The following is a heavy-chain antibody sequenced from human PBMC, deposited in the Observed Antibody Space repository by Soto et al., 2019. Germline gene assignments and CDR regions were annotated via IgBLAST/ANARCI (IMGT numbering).Heavy chain of an antibody. CDR1: GGSISSSSYY. Sequence: PSETLSLTCTVSGGSISSSSYYWGWIRQPPGKGLEWIGSIYYSGSTYYNPSLKSRVTISVDTSKNQFSLKLSSVTAADTAVYYCARLEGASGDYWGQGTLVTVSS. D-gene: IGHD1-26*01. V-gene: IGHV4-39*01. CDR2: IYYSGST. CDR3: ARLEGASGDY. J-gene: IGHJ4*02.